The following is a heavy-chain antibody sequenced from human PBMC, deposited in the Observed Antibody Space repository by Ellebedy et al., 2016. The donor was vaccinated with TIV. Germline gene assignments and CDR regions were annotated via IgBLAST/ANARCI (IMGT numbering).Heavy chain of an antibody. V-gene: IGHV3-23*01. CDR2: ISGSDGTT. CDR3: AKFLGASGSYLGVTGMDV. Sequence: GESLKISCAASGFTFSYYAMGWVRQAPGKGLEWVSVISGSDGTTYDVDAVRGRFTISRDNSKDTLYLEMKSLRVEDTAVYYCAKFLGASGSYLGVTGMDVWGQGTTVTVSS. D-gene: IGHD3-10*01. J-gene: IGHJ6*02. CDR1: GFTFSYYA.